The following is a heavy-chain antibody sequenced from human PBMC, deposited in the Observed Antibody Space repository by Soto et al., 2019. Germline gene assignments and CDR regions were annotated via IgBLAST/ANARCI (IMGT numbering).Heavy chain of an antibody. CDR2: ISSSSTYI. CDR1: GFTFSSYA. J-gene: IGHJ4*02. CDR3: ARPLHYYDGSGYSAY. Sequence: GGSLRLSCAACGFTFSSYAMNWVRQAPGKGLEWVSSISSSSTYIYYADSVKGRFTISRDNAKNSLYLQMNSLRAEDTAVYYCARPLHYYDGSGYSAYWGQGTLVTVPS. V-gene: IGHV3-21*01. D-gene: IGHD3-22*01.